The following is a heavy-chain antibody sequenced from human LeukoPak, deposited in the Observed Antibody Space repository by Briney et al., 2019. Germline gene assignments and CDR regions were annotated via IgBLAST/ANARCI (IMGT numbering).Heavy chain of an antibody. CDR1: GFTFDDYG. V-gene: IGHV3-20*01. J-gene: IGHJ6*02. Sequence: GGSLRLSCAASGFTFDDYGMSWVRQAPGKGLEWVSGINWSGGSTGYADSVKGRFTISRDNAKNSLYLQMNSLRAEDTALYHCARDGEGYCSGGSCYNPYGMDVWGQGTTVTVSS. CDR2: INWSGGST. CDR3: ARDGEGYCSGGSCYNPYGMDV. D-gene: IGHD2-15*01.